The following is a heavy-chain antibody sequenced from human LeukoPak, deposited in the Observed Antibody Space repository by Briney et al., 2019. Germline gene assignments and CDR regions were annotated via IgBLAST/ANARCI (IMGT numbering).Heavy chain of an antibody. CDR3: AKGDYYDL. V-gene: IGHV3-7*01. CDR2: IKQDGTEK. CDR1: GFTFTTYW. D-gene: IGHD3-22*01. Sequence: GGSLRLSCAASGFTFTTYWMSWDRQAPGKGLEWVSNIKQDGTEKYYVGSVKGRFTIARDNAANSLYLQTNSVSVEDTAVYYCAKGDYYDLWGQGTLVTVSS. J-gene: IGHJ4*02.